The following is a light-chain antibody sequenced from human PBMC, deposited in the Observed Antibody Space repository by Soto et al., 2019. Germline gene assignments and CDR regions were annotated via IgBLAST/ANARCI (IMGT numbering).Light chain of an antibody. Sequence: EIVMTQSPATLSVSPGERVTLSCRASQSVSNNLAWFQQKPGQAPMLLIYGASTRATGIPARFSGSGSGTEFTLTISSLQTEDFAVYYCQQCNNWPLTFGQGTKVEIK. CDR1: QSVSNN. CDR3: QQCNNWPLT. J-gene: IGKJ1*01. CDR2: GAS. V-gene: IGKV3-15*01.